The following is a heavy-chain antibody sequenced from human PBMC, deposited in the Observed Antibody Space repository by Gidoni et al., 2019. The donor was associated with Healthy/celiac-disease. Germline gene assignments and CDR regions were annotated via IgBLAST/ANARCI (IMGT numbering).Heavy chain of an antibody. CDR1: GYTFTSYG. J-gene: IGHJ4*02. Sequence: QVQLVQSGAEVKKPGASVKVSCKASGYTFTSYGISWVRQAPGQGLEWMGWISAYNGNTNYAQKLQGRVTMTTDTSTSTAYRELRSLRSDDTAVYYCARAAYYYDSSGYYSAYYFDYWGQGTLVTVSS. D-gene: IGHD3-22*01. CDR2: ISAYNGNT. V-gene: IGHV1-18*01. CDR3: ARAAYYYDSSGYYSAYYFDY.